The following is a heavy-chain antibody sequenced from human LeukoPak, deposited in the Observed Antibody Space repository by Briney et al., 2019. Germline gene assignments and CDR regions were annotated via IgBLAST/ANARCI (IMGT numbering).Heavy chain of an antibody. CDR3: VKDGGDYGDYSYYFDY. CDR1: GFTFSSYA. V-gene: IGHV3-23*01. J-gene: IGHJ4*02. CDR2: ISGSGGST. Sequence: SGGSLRLSCAASGFTFSSYAMSWVRQAPGKGLEWVSAISGSGGSTYYADSVKGRFTISRDNSKNTLYLQMNSLRTEDTAFYYCVKDGGDYGDYSYYFDYWGQGTLVTVSS. D-gene: IGHD4-17*01.